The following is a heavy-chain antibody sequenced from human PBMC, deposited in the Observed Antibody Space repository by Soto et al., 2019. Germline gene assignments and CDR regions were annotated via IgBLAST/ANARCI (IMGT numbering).Heavy chain of an antibody. CDR3: VKAYYGSGSLKTFDY. CDR1: GFTFSSYA. J-gene: IGHJ4*02. D-gene: IGHD3-10*01. V-gene: IGHV3-64D*06. Sequence: GGSLRLSCSASGFTFSSYAMHWVRQAPGKGLEYVSAISSNGGSTYYADSVKGRFTISRDNSKNTLYLQMSSLRAEDTAVYYCVKAYYGSGSLKTFDYWGQGTLVTVSS. CDR2: ISSNGGST.